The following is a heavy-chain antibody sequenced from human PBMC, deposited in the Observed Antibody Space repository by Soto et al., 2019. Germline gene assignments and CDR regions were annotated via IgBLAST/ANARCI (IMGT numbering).Heavy chain of an antibody. Sequence: EVQLVESGGGLVQPGGSLRLSCAASGFTVSSDYMSWVRQPPGKGLEWVSLIYSGGITYYADSVKGRFTISRDNSKNTVYLQMNSLSVEDTAMYYCAREHQGIVPFDIWGQGTMVTVSS. CDR2: IYSGGIT. V-gene: IGHV3-66*01. CDR3: AREHQGIVPFDI. CDR1: GFTVSSDY. D-gene: IGHD2-21*01. J-gene: IGHJ3*02.